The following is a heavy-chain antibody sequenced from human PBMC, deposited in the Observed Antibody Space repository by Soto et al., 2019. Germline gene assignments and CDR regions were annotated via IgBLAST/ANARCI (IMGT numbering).Heavy chain of an antibody. V-gene: IGHV4-4*07. D-gene: IGHD1-1*01. CDR2: IYTSGST. CDR3: ASLNWNGFFDY. CDR1: GGSISSYY. J-gene: IGHJ4*02. Sequence: PSETLSLTCTVSGGSISSYYWSWIRQPAGKGLEWIGRIYTSGSTNYNPSLKSRVTMSVDTSKNQFPLKLSSVTAADTAVYYCASLNWNGFFDYWGQGTLVTVSS.